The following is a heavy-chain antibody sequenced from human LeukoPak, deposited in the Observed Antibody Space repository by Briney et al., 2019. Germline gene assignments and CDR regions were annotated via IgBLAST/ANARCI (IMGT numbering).Heavy chain of an antibody. Sequence: QSGGSLRLSCAASGFTFSSYGMPWVRQAPGKGLEWVAVIWYDGSNKYYADSVKGRFTISRDNSKNTLYLQMNSLRAEDTAVYYCARAYDFWSGYFIGYWGQGTLVTVSS. D-gene: IGHD3-3*01. CDR3: ARAYDFWSGYFIGY. CDR2: IWYDGSNK. J-gene: IGHJ4*02. V-gene: IGHV3-33*01. CDR1: GFTFSSYG.